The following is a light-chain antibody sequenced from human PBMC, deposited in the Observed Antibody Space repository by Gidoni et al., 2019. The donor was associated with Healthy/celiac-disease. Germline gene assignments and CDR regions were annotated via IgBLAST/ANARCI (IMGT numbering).Light chain of an antibody. V-gene: IGKV3-11*01. CDR1: QSVSIY. J-gene: IGKJ2*01. CDR2: NAS. Sequence: EFVLTQSPATLSVSPGKRATLSCRASQSVSIYLAWYQQKPGQAHRLIIYNASNRATGIPARFSGSGSGTDFTLTISSLEPEDFAVYDCQQRSNWPSYTFGQGTKLEIK. CDR3: QQRSNWPSYT.